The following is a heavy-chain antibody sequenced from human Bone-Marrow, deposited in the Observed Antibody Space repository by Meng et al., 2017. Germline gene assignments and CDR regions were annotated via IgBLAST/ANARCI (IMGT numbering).Heavy chain of an antibody. V-gene: IGHV1-2*06. D-gene: IGHD6-13*01. J-gene: IGHJ4*02. CDR1: GYTFTGYY. CDR3: ARDRSSWDFDY. CDR2: INPNSGGT. Sequence: ASVKVSCRASGYTFTGYYMHGMRQAPGQGLEWMGRINPNSGGTNYAQKFQGRVTMTRDTSISTAYMELSRLRSDDTAVYYCARDRSSWDFDYWGQGTLVTVSS.